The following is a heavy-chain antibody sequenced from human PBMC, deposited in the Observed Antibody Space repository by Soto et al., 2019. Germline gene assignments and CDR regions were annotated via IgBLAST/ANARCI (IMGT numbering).Heavy chain of an antibody. D-gene: IGHD2-2*01. V-gene: IGHV1-69*06. J-gene: IGHJ4*02. CDR2: IIPIFGTA. Sequence: QVQLVQSGAAVKKPGSSVKVSCKASGGTFSSYAISWVRQAPGQGLACMGGIIPIFGTANYAQKFQGRVTITADKSTSTAYMELSSLRSEDTAVYYCERAHCSSTSCYGVPGYWCQGTLVTISS. CDR3: ERAHCSSTSCYGVPGY. CDR1: GGTFSSYA.